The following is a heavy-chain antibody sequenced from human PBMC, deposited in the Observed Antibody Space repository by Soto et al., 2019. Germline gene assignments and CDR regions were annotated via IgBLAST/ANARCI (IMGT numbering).Heavy chain of an antibody. D-gene: IGHD5-12*01. Sequence: QVQLQESGPGLVKPSQTLSLTCTVSGGSISSGDYYWSWIRQPPGKGLEWIGYMYYSGSTYYNPSLKSRVTISVDTSKNQFSLKLSSVTXXXXXXXXXXXWLGYGPHFDYWGQGTLVTVSS. CDR2: MYYSGST. V-gene: IGHV4-30-4*01. J-gene: IGHJ4*02. CDR1: GGSISSGDYY. CDR3: XXWLGYGPHFDY.